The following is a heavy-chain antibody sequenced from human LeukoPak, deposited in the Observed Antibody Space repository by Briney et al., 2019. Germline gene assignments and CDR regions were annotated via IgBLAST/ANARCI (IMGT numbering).Heavy chain of an antibody. V-gene: IGHV1-2*02. CDR3: ARGKTTVYCGGDCYAFDY. D-gene: IGHD2-21*02. J-gene: IGHJ4*02. CDR2: INPSTDST. CDR1: GYTFTDYY. Sequence: ASVKVSCKASGYTFTDYYIHWVRQAPGQGLEWMGWINPSTDSTHSVDNFQGRVTMTSDTSISTAYMELSRLRSDDTAVYYCARGKTTVYCGGDCYAFDYWGQGSLVTVSS.